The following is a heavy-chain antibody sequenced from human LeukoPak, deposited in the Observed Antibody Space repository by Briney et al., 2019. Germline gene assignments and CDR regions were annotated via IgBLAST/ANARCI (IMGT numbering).Heavy chain of an antibody. CDR1: GGSISIFY. J-gene: IGHJ4*02. CDR3: PGGRRAGGGWLFFAS. D-gene: IGHD6-19*01. CDR2: IYDSGSI. V-gene: IGHV4-59*01. Sequence: SETLSLTCTVSGGSISIFYWNWVPQPPGEGLEWIGYIYDSGSIIYNPPPRSRVTISLDTSKNRFSWRLSSLPAPTPAVYSFPGGRRAGGGWLFFASWGQGTLVSVSS.